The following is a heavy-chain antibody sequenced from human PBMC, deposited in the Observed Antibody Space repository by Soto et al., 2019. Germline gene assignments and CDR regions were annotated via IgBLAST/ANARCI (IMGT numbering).Heavy chain of an antibody. CDR2: INPNSGGT. V-gene: IGHV1-2*02. CDR1: GYTFTGYY. Sequence: EASVKVSCKASGYTFTGYYMHWVRQAPGQGLEWMGWINPNSGGTNYAQKFQGRGTMTRDTSISTAYMELSRLRSDDTAVYYCARVWSGYRYYYYYYGMDVWGQGTTVTVSS. CDR3: ARVWSGYRYYYYYYGMDV. D-gene: IGHD3-3*01. J-gene: IGHJ6*02.